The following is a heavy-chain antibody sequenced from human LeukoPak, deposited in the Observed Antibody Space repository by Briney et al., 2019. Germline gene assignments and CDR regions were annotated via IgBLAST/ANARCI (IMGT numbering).Heavy chain of an antibody. CDR1: GYTFSDYY. CDR2: INPNSGAT. D-gene: IGHD2/OR15-2a*01. V-gene: IGHV1-2*02. CDR3: ARVRPSISWSTSYHYMDV. Sequence: ASVKVSCKASGYTFSDYYMHWVRQAPGQGPEWMGWINPNSGATNSAQNFQGRVTMTRDTSISTVYMELRKVRSDDTAVYYCARVRPSISWSTSYHYMDVWGKGTTVTVSS. J-gene: IGHJ6*03.